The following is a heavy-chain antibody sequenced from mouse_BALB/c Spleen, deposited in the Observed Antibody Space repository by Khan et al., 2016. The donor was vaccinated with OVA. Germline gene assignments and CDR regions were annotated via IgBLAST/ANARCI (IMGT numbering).Heavy chain of an antibody. CDR2: INTYTGEP. D-gene: IGHD2-1*01. J-gene: IGHJ3*01. CDR1: GYSFTKYG. V-gene: IGHV9-3*02. Sequence: QIQLVQSGPELKKPGETVKISCKASGYSFTKYGMNWVKQAPGKGLKWMGWINTYTGEPTYTEEFKGRFAFSLENSASTSYLQINNLKNEVTATNVSARRSTAIAWFAYWGQGTLVTVSA. CDR3: ARRSTAIAWFAY.